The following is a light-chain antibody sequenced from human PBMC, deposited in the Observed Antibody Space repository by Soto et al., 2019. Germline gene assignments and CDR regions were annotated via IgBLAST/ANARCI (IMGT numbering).Light chain of an antibody. CDR3: ASYTSSSTSLGFVV. J-gene: IGLJ2*01. CDR2: DVS. V-gene: IGLV2-14*01. CDR1: SSNVGGYNF. Sequence: QSALTQPASVSGSPGQSITISCTGTSSNVGGYNFVSWYQQHPGKAPKLMIFDVSNRPSGVSSRFSGSKSGNTASLTISGLQAEDEADYYCASYTSSSTSLGFVVFGGGTKLTV.